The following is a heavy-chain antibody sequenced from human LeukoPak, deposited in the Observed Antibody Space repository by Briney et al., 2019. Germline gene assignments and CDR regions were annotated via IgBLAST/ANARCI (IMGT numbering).Heavy chain of an antibody. J-gene: IGHJ4*02. CDR1: GFTFSDYY. CDR3: ARDSLREGYYSDY. V-gene: IGHV3-11*01. Sequence: PGGSLRLSCAASGFTFSDYYMSWIRQAPGKGLEWVSYISSGGSTIYYADSVKGRFTISRDNAKNPLYLQMNSLRAEDTAVYYCARDSLREGYYSDYWGQGTLVTVSS. D-gene: IGHD3-22*01. CDR2: ISSGGSTI.